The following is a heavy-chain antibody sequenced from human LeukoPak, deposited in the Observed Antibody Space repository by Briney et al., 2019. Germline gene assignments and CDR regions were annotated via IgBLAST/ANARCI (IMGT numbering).Heavy chain of an antibody. CDR2: IYTSGST. J-gene: IGHJ5*02. CDR3: ARLVVPAATPANWFDP. CDR1: GGSISSYY. D-gene: IGHD2-2*01. V-gene: IGHV4-4*09. Sequence: SETLSLTCTVSGGSISSYYWSWIRQPPGKGLEWIGYIYTSGSTNYNPSLKSRVTISVDTSKNQFSLKLSSVTAADTAVYYCARLVVPAATPANWFDPWGQGTLVTVSS.